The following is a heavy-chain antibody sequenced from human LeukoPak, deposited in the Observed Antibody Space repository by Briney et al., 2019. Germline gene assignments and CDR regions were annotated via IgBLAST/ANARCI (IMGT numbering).Heavy chain of an antibody. V-gene: IGHV4-59*08. J-gene: IGHJ4*02. CDR2: IYYSGST. CDR1: GGSISSYY. D-gene: IGHD3-22*01. CDR3: ARGSWIVGSHDY. Sequence: SETLSLTCTVSGGSISSYYWSWIRQPPGKGLEWIGYIYYSGSTNYNPSLKSRVTISVDTSKNQFSLKLSSVTAADTAVYYCARGSWIVGSHDYWGQGTLVTVSS.